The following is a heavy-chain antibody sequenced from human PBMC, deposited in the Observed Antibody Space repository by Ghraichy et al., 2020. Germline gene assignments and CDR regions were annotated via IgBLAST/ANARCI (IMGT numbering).Heavy chain of an antibody. V-gene: IGHV3-23*01. Sequence: GGSLRLSCAASGFTFSNYAMTWVRQAPGKGLEWVSSISGSGTRTFYADSVKGRFSISRDDSKSTLYLQLNSLGAEDTAVYYCARYVMCSGSLEWFGWFDPWGHETLVTVSS. J-gene: IGHJ5*02. CDR2: ISGSGTRT. D-gene: IGHD3-3*01. CDR1: GFTFSNYA. CDR3: ARYVMCSGSLEWFGWFDP.